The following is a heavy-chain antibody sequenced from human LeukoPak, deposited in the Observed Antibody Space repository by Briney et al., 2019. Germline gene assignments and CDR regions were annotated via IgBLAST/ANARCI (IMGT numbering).Heavy chain of an antibody. CDR1: GGSISSYY. V-gene: IGHV4-59*01. CDR2: IYYSGST. J-gene: IGHJ4*02. D-gene: IGHD6-13*01. Sequence: PSETLSLTRTVSGGSISSYYWSWIRQPPGKGLEWIGYIYYSGSTNYNPSLKNRVTISVDTSKNQFSLKLSSVTAADTAVYYCARVVGLGSSSWYTFDYWGQGTLVTVSS. CDR3: ARVVGLGSSSWYTFDY.